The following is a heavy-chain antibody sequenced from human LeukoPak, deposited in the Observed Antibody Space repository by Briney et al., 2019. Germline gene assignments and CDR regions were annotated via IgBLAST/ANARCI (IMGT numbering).Heavy chain of an antibody. V-gene: IGHV4-39*01. CDR2: IYYSGGT. J-gene: IGHJ4*02. CDR3: ARLKSGGAGSYYKNPFDY. CDR1: GGSISSSSYY. Sequence: SETLSLTCTVSGGSISSSSYYWGWIRQPPGKGLEWIGSIYYSGGTYYNPSLKSRVTISVDTSKNQFSLRLSSVTAADTAVYYCARLKSGGAGSYYKNPFDYWGQGTLVTVSS. D-gene: IGHD3-10*01.